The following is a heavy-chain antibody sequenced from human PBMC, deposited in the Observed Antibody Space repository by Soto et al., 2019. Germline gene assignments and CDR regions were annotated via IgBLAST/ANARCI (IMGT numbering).Heavy chain of an antibody. CDR2: INWNGGST. D-gene: IGHD1-26*01. V-gene: IGHV3-20*04. CDR1: GFTFDDYG. J-gene: IGHJ6*02. Sequence: PGGSLRLSCAASGFTFDDYGMSWVRQAPGKGLEWVSGINWNGGSTGYADSVKGRFTISRDNAKNSLYLQMNSLRAEDTALYYCARANSMWELLDYYYYGMDVWGQGTTVTVSS. CDR3: ARANSMWELLDYYYYGMDV.